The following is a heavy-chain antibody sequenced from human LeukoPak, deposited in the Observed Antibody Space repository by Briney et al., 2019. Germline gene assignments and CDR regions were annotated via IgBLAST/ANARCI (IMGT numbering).Heavy chain of an antibody. Sequence: GGSLTLSCAASGFIVSSNYISWVRQAPGKGLEWVSVIYRGGSTYYADSVKGRFTISRDHSKNTLYLQMDGLRAEDTAVYYCARNDGANLWFDPWGQGTLVTVSS. D-gene: IGHD4/OR15-4a*01. CDR3: ARNDGANLWFDP. V-gene: IGHV3-53*01. CDR2: IYRGGST. J-gene: IGHJ5*02. CDR1: GFIVSSNY.